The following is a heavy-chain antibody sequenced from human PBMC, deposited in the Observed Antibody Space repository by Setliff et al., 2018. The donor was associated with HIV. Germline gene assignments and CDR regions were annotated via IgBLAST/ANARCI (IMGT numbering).Heavy chain of an antibody. CDR2: MNPNSDIT. V-gene: IGHV1-8*02. CDR3: AWGYYDSSGIDY. CDR1: GGTFNSYI. J-gene: IGHJ4*02. D-gene: IGHD3-22*01. Sequence: ASVKVSCKAAGGTFNSYILNWVRQASGQGLEWMGWMNPNSDITVYAQKFQGRVTMTGNPSIDTVYLELSSLTSEDTAVYYCAWGYYDSSGIDYWGQGTLVTVSS.